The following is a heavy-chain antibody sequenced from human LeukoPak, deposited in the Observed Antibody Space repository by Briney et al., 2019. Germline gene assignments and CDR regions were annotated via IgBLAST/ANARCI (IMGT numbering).Heavy chain of an antibody. Sequence: LGGSLRLSCAASGFTFSTYWMHWVRQAPGKGLVGVAQINSDGSSTSYADSVKGRFTISRDNAKNTLYLQMINLRAEDTAVYYCGSLTVVAKDHWGQGTLVTVSS. V-gene: IGHV3-74*01. CDR2: INSDGSST. CDR1: GFTFSTYW. CDR3: GSLTVVAKDH. J-gene: IGHJ4*02. D-gene: IGHD3-22*01.